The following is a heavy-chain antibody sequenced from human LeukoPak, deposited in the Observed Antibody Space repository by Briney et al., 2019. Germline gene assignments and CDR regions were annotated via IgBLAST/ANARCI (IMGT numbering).Heavy chain of an antibody. CDR3: ARIGYDTSGYGRKMDH. CDR1: GGSFSGHY. Sequence: SETLSLTCAVYGGSFSGHYWSWIRQPPGKGLAWIGEINDSASTNYNPSLKSRVTISLDTSKNQFSLKLSSVTAADTAVYYCARIGYDTSGYGRKMDHWGQGAMVTVSS. J-gene: IGHJ4*02. D-gene: IGHD3-22*01. V-gene: IGHV4-34*01. CDR2: INDSAST.